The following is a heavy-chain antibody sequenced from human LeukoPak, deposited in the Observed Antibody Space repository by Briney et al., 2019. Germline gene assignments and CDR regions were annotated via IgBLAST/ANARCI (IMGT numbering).Heavy chain of an antibody. CDR2: INPSGSST. CDR1: GYTFTSYY. V-gene: IGHV1-46*01. CDR3: ARDFGCGGDCGVDY. J-gene: IGHJ4*02. D-gene: IGHD2-21*02. Sequence: ASVKVSCKASGYTFTSYYMHWVRQAPGQGLEWMGLINPSGSSTSYAQKFQGRLSLTRDMSTSTDYMELSSLRSEDTAVYYCARDFGCGGDCGVDYWGQGTLVTVSS.